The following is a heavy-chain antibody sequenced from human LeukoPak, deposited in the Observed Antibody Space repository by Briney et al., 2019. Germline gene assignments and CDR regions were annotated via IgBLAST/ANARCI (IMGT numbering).Heavy chain of an antibody. V-gene: IGHV1-24*01. CDR3: ATVMGWASEVTKSREAFDI. CDR1: GYTLTELS. J-gene: IGHJ3*02. CDR2: FDPEDGET. Sequence: VSVKVSCKVSGYTLTELSMHWVRQAPGKGLEWMGGFDPEDGETIYAQKFQGRVTMTEDTSTDTAYMELSSLRSEDTAVYYCATVMGWASEVTKSREAFDIWGHGTMVTVSS. D-gene: IGHD4-17*01.